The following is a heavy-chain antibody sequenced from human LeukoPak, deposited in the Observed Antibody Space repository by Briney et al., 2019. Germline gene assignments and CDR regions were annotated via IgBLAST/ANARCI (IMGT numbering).Heavy chain of an antibody. CDR3: AREPYYDILTGYYPGWFDP. CDR1: GYSISSGYY. V-gene: IGHV4-38-2*02. Sequence: KASETLSLTCTVSGYSISSGYYWGWIRQPPGKGLEWIGSIYHSGSTHYNPSLKSRVTISVDTSKNQFSLKLSSVTAADTAVYYCAREPYYDILTGYYPGWFDPWGQGTLVTVSS. CDR2: IYHSGST. J-gene: IGHJ5*02. D-gene: IGHD3-9*01.